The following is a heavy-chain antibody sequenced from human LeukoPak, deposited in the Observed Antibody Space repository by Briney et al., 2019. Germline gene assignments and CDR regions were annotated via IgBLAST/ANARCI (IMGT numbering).Heavy chain of an antibody. J-gene: IGHJ6*03. V-gene: IGHV4-39*01. CDR3: ARSSGNRYYYYYMDV. Sequence: SETLSLTCTVSGGSISSSSYYWGWIRQPPGKGLEWIGSIYYSGSTYYSPSLKSRVTISVDTSKNQFSLKLSSVTAADTAVYYCARSSGNRYYYYYMDVWGKGTTVTVSS. CDR2: IYYSGST. D-gene: IGHD6-19*01. CDR1: GGSISSSSYY.